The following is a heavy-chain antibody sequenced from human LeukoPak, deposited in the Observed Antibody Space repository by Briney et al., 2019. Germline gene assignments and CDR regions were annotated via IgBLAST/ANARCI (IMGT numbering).Heavy chain of an antibody. J-gene: IGHJ4*02. V-gene: IGHV1-2*02. CDR3: ARVDNTFGGLIGNAVDY. CDR2: INPNNGGT. CDR1: GYTFTGYY. Sequence: ASVKVSCKASGYTFTGYYMQWVRQAPGQGLEWMGWINPNNGGTNYAQKFQGRVTMTRETSISTAYMELSRLRSDDTAVYYCARVDNTFGGLIGNAVDYWGQGTLVSVSS. D-gene: IGHD3-16*02.